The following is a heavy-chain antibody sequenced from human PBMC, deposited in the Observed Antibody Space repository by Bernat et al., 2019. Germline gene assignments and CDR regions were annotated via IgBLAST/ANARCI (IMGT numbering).Heavy chain of an antibody. CDR3: AKPYDSSGFNPFDY. J-gene: IGHJ4*02. CDR2: ISGSGGST. D-gene: IGHD3-22*01. Sequence: EVQLLESGGGLVQPGGSLRLSCAASGFTFSSYGMSWVRQAPGKGLECVSDISGSGGSTYYADSVKGRFTISRDNSKNTLYLQMNSLRAEDTAVYYCAKPYDSSGFNPFDYWGQGTLVTVSS. V-gene: IGHV3-23*01. CDR1: GFTFSSYG.